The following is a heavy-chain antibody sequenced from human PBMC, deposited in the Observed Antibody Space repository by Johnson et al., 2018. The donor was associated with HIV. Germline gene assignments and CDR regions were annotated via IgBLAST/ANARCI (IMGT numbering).Heavy chain of an antibody. Sequence: QVQLVESGGGVVQPGRSLRLSCAASGFTFSTYAIHWVRQAPGKGLEWVALISYDGSNKYYADSVKGRFTISRDNSKNTLYLQMNSLRAEDTAVYYCARSRHGGIQPSDAFDVWGQGTMVTVSS. V-gene: IGHV3-30-3*01. CDR3: ARSRHGGIQPSDAFDV. D-gene: IGHD3-16*01. CDR1: GFTFSTYA. CDR2: ISYDGSNK. J-gene: IGHJ3*01.